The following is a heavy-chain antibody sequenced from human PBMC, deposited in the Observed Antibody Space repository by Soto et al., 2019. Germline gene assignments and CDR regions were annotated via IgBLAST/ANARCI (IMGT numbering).Heavy chain of an antibody. CDR2: IYSGGTT. CDR3: ARDVIGHDNYETIGYYSDH. CDR1: VLTVSGNY. Sequence: PGGSLRLSCAASVLTVSGNYMSWVRQAPGKGLEWVSVIYSGGTTYYADSVKGRFTISRDNSKSTLYLQMNSLRAEDTAVYYCARDVIGHDNYETIGYYSDHWGQGTLVTVSS. V-gene: IGHV3-66*01. D-gene: IGHD3-22*01. J-gene: IGHJ4*02.